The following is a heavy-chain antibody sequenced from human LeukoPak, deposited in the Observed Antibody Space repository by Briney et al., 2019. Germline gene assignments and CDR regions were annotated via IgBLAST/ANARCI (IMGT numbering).Heavy chain of an antibody. V-gene: IGHV4-39*01. Sequence: SETLSLTCTVSGGSITTSTNYWGWIRQPPGKGLEWIGSIHHTGTTYYNPSLKSRVIVSLDMSKNQFSLKLTSVTAADTAVFYCARLVARPLDAFDIWGQGTMVTVSS. CDR3: ARLVARPLDAFDI. D-gene: IGHD6-6*01. CDR1: GGSITTSTNY. CDR2: IHHTGTT. J-gene: IGHJ3*02.